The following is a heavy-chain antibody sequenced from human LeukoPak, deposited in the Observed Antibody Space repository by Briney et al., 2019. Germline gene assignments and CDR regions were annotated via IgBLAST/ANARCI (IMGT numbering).Heavy chain of an antibody. CDR1: GYTFADYN. J-gene: IGHJ5*01. Sequence: ASVKVSCKTSGYTFADYNLTWVRQAPGQGFEWLGWINPKTGVTKYAQNLLGRVTMTSDTSISTAYMELSRLTSDDTALYFCARDIILDSWGQGTLVTVSS. V-gene: IGHV1-2*02. CDR2: INPKTGVT. D-gene: IGHD1-14*01. CDR3: ARDIILDS.